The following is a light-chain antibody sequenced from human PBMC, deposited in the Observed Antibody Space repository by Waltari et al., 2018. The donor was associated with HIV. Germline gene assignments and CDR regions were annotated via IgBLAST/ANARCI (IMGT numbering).Light chain of an antibody. CDR1: NLGGKS. V-gene: IGLV3-21*04. Sequence: SYVLTQPSSVSLAPGKTVTITCGGDNLGGKSVHWYQQKPSQAPLLVISDDFDRPSGIPERFSGSKSETTATLTIGGVEAGDEADYYCQVWDITSDRVVFGGGTHLTVL. CDR3: QVWDITSDRVV. J-gene: IGLJ2*01. CDR2: DDF.